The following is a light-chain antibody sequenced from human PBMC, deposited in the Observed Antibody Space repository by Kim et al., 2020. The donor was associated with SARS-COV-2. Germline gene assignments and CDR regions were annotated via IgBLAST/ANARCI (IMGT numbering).Light chain of an antibody. CDR1: KTSNNK. CDR2: DAT. Sequence: PTEERAPPCCTSSKTSNNKLAWYQHKPGQAPRLLVYDATTRATGVPDRFIGSGSETDFTLTISSLQSEDFAVYYCQQYNDWPPLTFGQGTKVDIK. CDR3: QQYNDWPPLT. J-gene: IGKJ1*01. V-gene: IGKV3-15*01.